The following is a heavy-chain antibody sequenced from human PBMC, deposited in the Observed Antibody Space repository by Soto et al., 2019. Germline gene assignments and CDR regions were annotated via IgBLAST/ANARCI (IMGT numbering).Heavy chain of an antibody. J-gene: IGHJ6*02. CDR1: GYTFTSYG. CDR3: ASTTYYDFWSGSPLEVYYGMDV. D-gene: IGHD3-3*01. V-gene: IGHV1-18*01. CDR2: ISAYNGNT. Sequence: QVQLVQSGAEVKKPGASVKVSCKASGYTFTSYGISWVRQAPGQGLEWMGWISAYNGNTNYAQKLQGRVTMTTDTSTSTAYMELRSLRSDDTAVYYCASTTYYDFWSGSPLEVYYGMDVWGQGTTVTVSS.